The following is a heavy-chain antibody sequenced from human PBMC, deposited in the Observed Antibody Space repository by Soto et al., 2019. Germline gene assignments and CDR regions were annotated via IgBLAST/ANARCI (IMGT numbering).Heavy chain of an antibody. CDR2: ITESGDGT. V-gene: IGHV3-23*01. D-gene: IGHD3-16*01. J-gene: IGHJ4*02. CDR1: GFTFSSSA. Sequence: GGSLRLSCLTSGFTFSSSAMSWVRQAPGKGLDWVSAITESGDGTFYADSVKGRFTISRDNSKNTLFLQMNSLTIEDTALYYCATSIGALNEYWGQGILVTVSS. CDR3: ATSIGALNEY.